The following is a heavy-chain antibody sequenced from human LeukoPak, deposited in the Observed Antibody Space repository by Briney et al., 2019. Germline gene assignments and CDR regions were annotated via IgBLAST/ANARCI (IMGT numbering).Heavy chain of an antibody. J-gene: IGHJ4*02. CDR2: IKEDGSEK. Sequence: GSLRLSCAASGFTFNVYWMSWVRQAPGKGPEWVANIKEDGSEKYYVDSVKGRFTISRDNPENSLYLQMNSLRAEDTAVYYCARGGSYRFEYWGQGTLVTVSS. D-gene: IGHD3-16*01. V-gene: IGHV3-7*01. CDR1: GFTFNVYW. CDR3: ARGGSYRFEY.